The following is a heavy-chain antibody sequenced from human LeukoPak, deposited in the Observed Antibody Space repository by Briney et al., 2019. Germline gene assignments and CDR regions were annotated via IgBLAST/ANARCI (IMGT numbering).Heavy chain of an antibody. CDR2: ISGYNGNT. CDR1: GYTFTTYN. V-gene: IGHV1-18*01. Sequence: ASVKVSCKASGYTFTTYNINWVRQAPGQGLEWMGWISGYNGNTNYAQKRQGRVTMTTDTSTSTAYMELRSLNSDDTAVYYCASLKNYYDSSGYLVTDAFDIWGQGTMVTVSS. D-gene: IGHD3-22*01. J-gene: IGHJ3*02. CDR3: ASLKNYYDSSGYLVTDAFDI.